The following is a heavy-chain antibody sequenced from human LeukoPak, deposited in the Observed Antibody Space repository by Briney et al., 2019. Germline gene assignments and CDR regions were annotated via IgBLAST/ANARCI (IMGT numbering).Heavy chain of an antibody. CDR3: ARNMVRGVRDAFDI. V-gene: IGHV3-21*04. J-gene: IGHJ3*02. CDR1: GFTFSSYA. Sequence: GGSLRLSCAASGFTFSSYAMSWVRQAPGKGLEWVSAISSSGSTIYYADSVKGRFTISRDNAKNSLYLQMNSLRAEDTAVYYCARNMVRGVRDAFDIWGQGTMVTVSS. CDR2: ISSSGSTI. D-gene: IGHD3-10*01.